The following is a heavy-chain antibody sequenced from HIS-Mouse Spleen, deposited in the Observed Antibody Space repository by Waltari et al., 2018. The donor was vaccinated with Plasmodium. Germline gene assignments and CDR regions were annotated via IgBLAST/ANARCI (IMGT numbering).Heavy chain of an antibody. Sequence: QVKLQQWGAGLLKPSETLSLTCAVYGGSFSGYYWSWTRQPPGKGLEWIGEINHSGSTNYNPSLKGRVTISVDTSKNQFSLKLSSVTAADTAVYYCARGRLGIDAFDIWGQGTMVTVSS. V-gene: IGHV4-34*01. D-gene: IGHD7-27*01. CDR2: INHSGST. CDR1: GGSFSGYY. J-gene: IGHJ3*02. CDR3: ARGRLGIDAFDI.